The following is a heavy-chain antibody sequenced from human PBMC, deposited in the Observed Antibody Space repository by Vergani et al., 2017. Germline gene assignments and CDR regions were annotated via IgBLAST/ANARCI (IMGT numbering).Heavy chain of an antibody. CDR2: ISGSGGST. D-gene: IGHD6-6*01. J-gene: IGHJ6*03. Sequence: EVQLLESGGGLVQPGGSLRLSCAASGFTFSSYAMSWVRQAPGKGLEWVSAISGSGGSTYYADSLKGRFTISRDNSKNTRYLQMNSLRAEDTAVYYCAQTSRAVYYYMDVWGKGTTVTVSS. V-gene: IGHV3-23*01. CDR3: AQTSRAVYYYMDV. CDR1: GFTFSSYA.